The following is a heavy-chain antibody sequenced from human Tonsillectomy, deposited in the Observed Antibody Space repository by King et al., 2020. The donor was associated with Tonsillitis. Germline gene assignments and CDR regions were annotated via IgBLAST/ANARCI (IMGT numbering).Heavy chain of an antibody. Sequence: QLVQSGGDLVQPGGSLRLSCAASGFTFSSYAMRWVRQAPGGGGRDGVYPTGTSATGTYHAEPVRGRFSIFRDNSKNILYLQMNSLRVEDTALYYCVKAPPRVGYLQHWGQGTLVTVSS. J-gene: IGHJ1*01. CDR3: VKAPPRVGYLQH. CDR2: TGTSATGT. D-gene: IGHD2-15*01. CDR1: GFTFSSYA. V-gene: IGHV3-23*04.